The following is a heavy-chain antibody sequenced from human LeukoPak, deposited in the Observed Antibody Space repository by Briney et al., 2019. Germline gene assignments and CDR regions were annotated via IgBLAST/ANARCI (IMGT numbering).Heavy chain of an antibody. CDR1: GFTFSSYA. CDR2: IKQDGSEK. D-gene: IGHD3-22*01. CDR3: ARAENYYDSSGYFY. Sequence: PGGSLRLSCAASGFTFSSYAMSWVRQAPGKGLEWVANIKQDGSEKYYVDSVKGRFTISRDNAKNSLYLQMNSLRAEDTAVYYCARAENYYDSSGYFYWGQGTLVTVSS. V-gene: IGHV3-7*01. J-gene: IGHJ4*02.